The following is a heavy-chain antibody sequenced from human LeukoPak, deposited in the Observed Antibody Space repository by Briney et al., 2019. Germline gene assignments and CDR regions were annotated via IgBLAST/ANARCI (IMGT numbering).Heavy chain of an antibody. D-gene: IGHD6-13*01. V-gene: IGHV4-39*07. J-gene: IGHJ5*02. CDR2: VYYSGST. Sequence: SETLSLTCTVSGGSISTTNYYWGWIRQSPGKGLEWFGCVYYSGSTYYNPSLKSRVTISVDTSKNQFSLKLSSVTAADTAVYYCARDGEVLSSSWFWFDPWGQGTLVTVSS. CDR1: GGSISTTNYY. CDR3: ARDGEVLSSSWFWFDP.